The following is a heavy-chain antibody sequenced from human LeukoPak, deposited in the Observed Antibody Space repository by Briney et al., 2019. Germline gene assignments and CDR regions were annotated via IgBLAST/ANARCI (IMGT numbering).Heavy chain of an antibody. Sequence: GGSLRLSCAASGFTFSSYGMHWVRQAPGKGLEWVAVIWYDGSNKYYADSVKGRFTISRDNSKNTLYLQMNSLRAEDTAVYYRARAGDFWSGPAPDWFEPLGQGTLVNRSS. CDR3: ARAGDFWSGPAPDWFEP. D-gene: IGHD3-3*01. J-gene: IGHJ5*02. CDR2: IWYDGSNK. CDR1: GFTFSSYG. V-gene: IGHV3-33*01.